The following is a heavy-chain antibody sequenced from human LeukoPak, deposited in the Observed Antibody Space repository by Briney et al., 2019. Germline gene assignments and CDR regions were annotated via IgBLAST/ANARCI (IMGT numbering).Heavy chain of an antibody. Sequence: SSETLSLTCAVYGGSFGGYYWSWIRQPPGKGLEWIGEINHSGSTNYNPSLKSRVTISVDTSKNQFSLKLSSVTAADTAVYYCARGSSGYRSPGYWGQGTLVTVSS. CDR2: INHSGST. D-gene: IGHD3-22*01. J-gene: IGHJ4*02. V-gene: IGHV4-34*01. CDR1: GGSFGGYY. CDR3: ARGSSGYRSPGY.